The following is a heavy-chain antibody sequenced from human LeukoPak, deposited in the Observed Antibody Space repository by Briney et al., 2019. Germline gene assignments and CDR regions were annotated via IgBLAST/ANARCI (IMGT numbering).Heavy chain of an antibody. CDR3: AKSYYDSSGYRGDLEY. J-gene: IGHJ4*02. CDR2: ISGSGGST. CDR1: GFTFSSYG. D-gene: IGHD3-22*01. Sequence: GGSLRLSCAASGFTFSSYGMSWVRQAPGKGLEWVSAISGSGGSTYYADSVKGRFTISRDNSENTLYLQMNSLRAEDTAVYYCAKSYYDSSGYRGDLEYWGQGTLVTVSS. V-gene: IGHV3-23*01.